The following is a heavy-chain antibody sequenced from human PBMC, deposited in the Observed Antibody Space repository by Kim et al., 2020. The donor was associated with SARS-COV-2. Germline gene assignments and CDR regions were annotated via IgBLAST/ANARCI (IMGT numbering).Heavy chain of an antibody. Sequence: YADPVKGRFTISRDNAKNTLYLQMNGLRAEDTAVYYCARASGTRIGDLWGQGTTVTVSS. D-gene: IGHD1-1*01. V-gene: IGHV3-74*01. J-gene: IGHJ6*02. CDR3: ARASGTRIGDL.